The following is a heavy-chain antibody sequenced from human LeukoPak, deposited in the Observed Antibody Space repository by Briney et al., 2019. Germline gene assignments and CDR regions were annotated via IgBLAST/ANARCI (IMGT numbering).Heavy chain of an antibody. CDR1: GGSISGHY. CDR3: ARGPRPYYTTDAFDI. J-gene: IGHJ3*02. D-gene: IGHD2/OR15-2a*01. V-gene: IGHV4-59*11. Sequence: SETLSLTCPVSGGSISGHYWSWIRQPPGKGLEWIAYIYSSGSTNYNPSLKSRVTISVDTSKNQFSLNLSSMTAADTAVYYCARGPRPYYTTDAFDIWGLGTMVTVSS. CDR2: IYSSGST.